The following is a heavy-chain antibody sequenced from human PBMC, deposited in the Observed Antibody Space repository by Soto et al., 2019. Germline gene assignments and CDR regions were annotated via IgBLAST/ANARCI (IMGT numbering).Heavy chain of an antibody. CDR2: ISSSSSTI. Sequence: PGGSLRLSCAASGFTFSSYSMNWVRQAPGKGLEWVSYISSSSSTIYYADSVKGRFTISRDNAKNSLYLQMNSLRDEDTAVYYCARATNSGSYGWFDPWGQGTLVTVSS. J-gene: IGHJ5*02. D-gene: IGHD3-10*01. V-gene: IGHV3-48*02. CDR1: GFTFSSYS. CDR3: ARATNSGSYGWFDP.